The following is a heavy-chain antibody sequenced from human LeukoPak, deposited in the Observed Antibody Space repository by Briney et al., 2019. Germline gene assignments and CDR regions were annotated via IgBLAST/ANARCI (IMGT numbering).Heavy chain of an antibody. CDR2: IYHSGST. CDR3: AGDDYGDYGLDY. Sequence: SGTPSLTCAVSGGSISSSNWWSWVRQPPGKGLEWIGEIYHSGSTNYNPSLKSRVTISVDKSKNQFSLKLSSVTAADTAVYYCAGDDYGDYGLDYWGQGTLVTVSS. CDR1: GGSISSSNW. D-gene: IGHD4-17*01. J-gene: IGHJ4*02. V-gene: IGHV4-4*02.